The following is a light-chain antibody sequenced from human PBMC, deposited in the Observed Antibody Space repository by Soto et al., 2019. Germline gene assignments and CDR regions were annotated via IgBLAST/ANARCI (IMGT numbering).Light chain of an antibody. J-gene: IGLJ1*01. CDR3: SSYTSSSTRV. CDR1: SSDVGGYNH. CDR2: DVS. Sequence: QSALTQPASVSGSPGQSITISCTGSSSDVGGYNHVSWYQQHPGKAPKLMIYDVSNRPSGVSNRFSGSKSGNMASLTISGLQAEDEADYYCSSYTSSSTRVFGTGTKLTVL. V-gene: IGLV2-14*03.